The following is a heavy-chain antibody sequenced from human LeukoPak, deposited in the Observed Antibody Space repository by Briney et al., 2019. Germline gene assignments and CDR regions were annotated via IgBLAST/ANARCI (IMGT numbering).Heavy chain of an antibody. CDR2: ISWNSGSI. J-gene: IGHJ4*02. D-gene: IGHD6-13*01. V-gene: IGHV3-9*01. Sequence: PGGSLRLSCAASGFTFDDYAMHWVRQAPGKGLEWVSGISWNSGSIGYADSVKGRLTISRDNSKNTLYLQMNSLGAEDTAVYYCVRTWGSGYSAPPGDWGQGSLVTVSS. CDR3: VRTWGSGYSAPPGD. CDR1: GFTFDDYA.